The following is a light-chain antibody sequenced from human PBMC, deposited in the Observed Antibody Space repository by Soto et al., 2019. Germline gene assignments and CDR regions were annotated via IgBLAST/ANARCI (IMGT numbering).Light chain of an antibody. Sequence: DIQMTQSPSTLSASVGDRVSITCRASQSIHVWLAWYQQKPGKAPKLLIYKASSLESGVPSRFSGGGSETEFTLTISSLQPDESATYYCRQYRNSCTFGQGTKVEIK. CDR3: RQYRNSCT. V-gene: IGKV1-5*03. J-gene: IGKJ1*01. CDR1: QSIHVW. CDR2: KAS.